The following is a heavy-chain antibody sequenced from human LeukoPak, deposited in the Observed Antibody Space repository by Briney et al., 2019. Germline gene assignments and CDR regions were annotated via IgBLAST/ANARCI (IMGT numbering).Heavy chain of an antibody. CDR2: IYYSGST. V-gene: IGHV4-59*08. CDR1: GGSISRYY. D-gene: IGHD3-22*01. CDR3: ARHLSDHYDSSGYYFDS. J-gene: IGHJ4*02. Sequence: PSETLSLTCSVSGGSISRYYWSWMRQPPGRGLEWIGYIYYSGSTNYNPSLKSRVTISVDTSKNLFSLKLSSVTAADTAVLYCARHLSDHYDSSGYYFDSWGQGTLVTVSS.